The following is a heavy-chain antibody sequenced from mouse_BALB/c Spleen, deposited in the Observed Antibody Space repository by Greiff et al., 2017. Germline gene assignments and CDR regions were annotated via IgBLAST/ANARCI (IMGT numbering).Heavy chain of an antibody. V-gene: IGHV1S29*02. D-gene: IGHD1-1*02. Sequence: EVKLQQSGPELVKPGASVKISCKASGYTFTDSNMHWVKQSHGKSLEWIGYIYPYNGGTGYNQKFKSKATLTVDNSSSTAYMELRSLTSEDSAVYYCARGGGAMDYWGQGTSVTVSS. CDR1: GYTFTDSN. CDR3: ARGGGAMDY. CDR2: IYPYNGGT. J-gene: IGHJ4*01.